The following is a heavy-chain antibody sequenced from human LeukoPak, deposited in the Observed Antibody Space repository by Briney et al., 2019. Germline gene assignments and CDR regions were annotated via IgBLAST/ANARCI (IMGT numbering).Heavy chain of an antibody. Sequence: ASVKVSCKASGYTFTSYGISWVRQAPGQGLEWMGWINPNSGGTNYAQKFQGRVTMTGDTSISTAYMELSRLRSDDTAVYYCARDWGLYYYYYMDVWGKGTTVTISS. CDR1: GYTFTSYG. J-gene: IGHJ6*03. D-gene: IGHD3-16*01. CDR2: INPNSGGT. V-gene: IGHV1-2*02. CDR3: ARDWGLYYYYYMDV.